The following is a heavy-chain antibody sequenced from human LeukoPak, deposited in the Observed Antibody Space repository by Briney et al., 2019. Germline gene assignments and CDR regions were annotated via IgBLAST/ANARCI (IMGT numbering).Heavy chain of an antibody. J-gene: IGHJ6*02. CDR1: GGSISSYY. CDR3: ARFGGNLDWLLPSGYYYYGMDV. V-gene: IGHV4-59*01. D-gene: IGHD3-9*01. Sequence: HPSETLSLTCTVSGGSISSYYWSWIRQPPGKGLEWIGYIYYSGSTNYNPSLKSRVTISVDTSKNQLSLKLSSVTAADTAVYYCARFGGNLDWLLPSGYYYYGMDVWGQGTTVTVSS. CDR2: IYYSGST.